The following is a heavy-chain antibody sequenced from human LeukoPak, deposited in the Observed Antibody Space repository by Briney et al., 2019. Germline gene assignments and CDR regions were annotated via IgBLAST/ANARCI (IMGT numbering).Heavy chain of an antibody. CDR2: ISAYNGNT. CDR3: ARAYCSRTSCYSGAWYLDY. CDR1: GYTFTSYG. D-gene: IGHD2-2*01. V-gene: IGHV1-18*01. Sequence: ASVKVSCKASGYTFTSYGISWVRQAPGQGLEWMGWISAYNGNTNYAQKLQGRVTMTTDTSTSTAYMGLRSLRSDDTAVYYCARAYCSRTSCYSGAWYLDYWGQGTLVTVSS. J-gene: IGHJ4*02.